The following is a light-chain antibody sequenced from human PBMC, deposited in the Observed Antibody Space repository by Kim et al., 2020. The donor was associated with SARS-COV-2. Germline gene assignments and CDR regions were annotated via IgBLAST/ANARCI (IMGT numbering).Light chain of an antibody. V-gene: IGKV3-11*01. CDR3: QPRRTRPLT. CDR1: QSVSSY. J-gene: IGKJ4*01. CDR2: DAS. Sequence: PGERDTLPCRASQSVSSYLTWYQQKPGQAPRLLIYDASTRASGIPARFSGSGSGTDFTLTISSLEPEDFAVYYCQPRRTRPLTFGGGTQVDIQ.